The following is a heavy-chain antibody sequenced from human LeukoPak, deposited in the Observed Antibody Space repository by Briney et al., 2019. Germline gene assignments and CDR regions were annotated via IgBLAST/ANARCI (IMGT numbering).Heavy chain of an antibody. CDR3: ARDRRWDDPLRGDDGFDI. V-gene: IGHV3-30*02. J-gene: IGHJ3*02. CDR1: GFNFSDYG. Sequence: PGGTLRLSCAASGFNFSDYGMIWVRQAPGKGLEWVAFTRYDGSNKYYVDSVKGRFTISRDNSKNTLYLQMNSLRAEDTAVYYCARDRRWDDPLRGDDGFDIWGQGTMVTVSS. CDR2: TRYDGSNK. D-gene: IGHD1-1*01.